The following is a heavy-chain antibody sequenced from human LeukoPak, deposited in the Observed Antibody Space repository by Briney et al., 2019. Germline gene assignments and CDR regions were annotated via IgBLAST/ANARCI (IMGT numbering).Heavy chain of an antibody. D-gene: IGHD3-10*01. CDR3: ARDWYYYGSGSCWIDY. CDR1: GFTFSSYS. Sequence: GGSLRLSCAASGFTFSSYSMNWVRQAPGKGLEWVSSISSSSSYIYYADSVKGRFTISRDNAKNSLYLQMNSLRAEDTAVYYCARDWYYYGSGSCWIDYWGQGTLVTVSS. V-gene: IGHV3-21*01. CDR2: ISSSSSYI. J-gene: IGHJ4*02.